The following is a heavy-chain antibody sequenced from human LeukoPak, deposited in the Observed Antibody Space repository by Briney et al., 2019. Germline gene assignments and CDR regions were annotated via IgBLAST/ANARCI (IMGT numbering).Heavy chain of an antibody. V-gene: IGHV1-8*01. CDR3: ARSRFYGSGVGFDP. CDR1: GYTFTSYD. CDR2: MNPNRGNT. J-gene: IGHJ5*02. Sequence: ASVKVSCKASGYTFTSYDINWVRQATGQGLEWMGWMNPNRGNTGYAQKFQGRVTMTRNTSISTAYMELSSLRSEDTAVYYCARSRFYGSGVGFDPWGQGTLVTVSS. D-gene: IGHD3-10*01.